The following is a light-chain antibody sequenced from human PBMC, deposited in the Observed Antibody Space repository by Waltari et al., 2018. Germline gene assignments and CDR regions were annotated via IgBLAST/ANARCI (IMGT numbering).Light chain of an antibody. CDR1: QSISSW. CDR3: QQYSSYWT. CDR2: KAS. J-gene: IGKJ1*01. Sequence: DIQMTQSPSTLSASVGDRVTITCRASQSISSWLAWYQQNPGKAPKLLIYKASSLESGVPSRFSGSGSGTEFTLTISSLHPDDFATYYCQQYSSYWTFGQGTKVESK. V-gene: IGKV1-5*03.